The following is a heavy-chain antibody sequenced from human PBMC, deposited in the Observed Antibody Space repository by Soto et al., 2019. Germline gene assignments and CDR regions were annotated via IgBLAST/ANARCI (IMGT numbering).Heavy chain of an antibody. D-gene: IGHD1-26*01. Sequence: EVQLVETGGGLIQPGGSLRLSCLVSGFSVTTNYIIWVRQPPGKGLEWVSTTFTGGSTHYADSVKGRFSISRDNSKNTVYLQMNNLRVEDTAVYYCAKKPPSSIQGWAFGMDVWGQGTTVSVPS. CDR2: TFTGGST. CDR3: AKKPPSSIQGWAFGMDV. J-gene: IGHJ6*02. CDR1: GFSVTTNY. V-gene: IGHV3-53*02.